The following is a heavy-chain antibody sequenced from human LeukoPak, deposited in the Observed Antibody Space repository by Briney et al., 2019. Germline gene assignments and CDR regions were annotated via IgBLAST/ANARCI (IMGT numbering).Heavy chain of an antibody. J-gene: IGHJ4*02. CDR2: IYTSGST. CDR1: GGSISSYY. D-gene: IGHD5-18*01. Sequence: ASETLSLTCTVSGGSISSYYWSWIRQPAGKGLEWIARIYTSGSTNYNPSLKSRVTMSVDTSKNQFSLKLSSVTAADTAVYYCALGRYSYGYGYWGQGTLVTVSS. V-gene: IGHV4-4*07. CDR3: ALGRYSYGYGY.